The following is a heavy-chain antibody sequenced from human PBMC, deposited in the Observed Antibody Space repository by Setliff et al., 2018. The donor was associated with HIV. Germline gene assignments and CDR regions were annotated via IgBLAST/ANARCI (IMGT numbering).Heavy chain of an antibody. V-gene: IGHV4-34*12. CDR3: ARRTIWGDAFDI. CDR1: GFTFSDYY. Sequence: GSLRLSCAASGFTFSDYYMSWIRQAPGKGLEWIGYIFHSGSTNYNPSLKSRVTISLDTSKNQFSLRLSSVTAADTAIYYCARRTIWGDAFDIWGQGTMVTVS. CDR2: IFHSGST. J-gene: IGHJ3*02. D-gene: IGHD3-16*01.